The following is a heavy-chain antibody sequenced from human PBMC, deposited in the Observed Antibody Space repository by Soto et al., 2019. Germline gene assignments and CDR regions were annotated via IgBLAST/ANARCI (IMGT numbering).Heavy chain of an antibody. V-gene: IGHV4-31*03. D-gene: IGHD3-10*01. CDR2: IYYSGST. Sequence: QVQLQESGPGLVKPSQTLSLTCTVSGGSISSGGYYWSWIRQHPGKGLEWIGYIYYSGSTYYNPSLKSRVTISVDTSKNQFSLKLSSVTAADTAVYYCARDRQYYYGSGSYYNVSYFDYWGQGTLVTVSS. CDR1: GGSISSGGYY. J-gene: IGHJ4*02. CDR3: ARDRQYYYGSGSYYNVSYFDY.